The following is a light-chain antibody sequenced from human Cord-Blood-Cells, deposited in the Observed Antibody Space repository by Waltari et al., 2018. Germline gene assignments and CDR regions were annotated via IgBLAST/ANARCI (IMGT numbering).Light chain of an antibody. CDR1: QSISSW. J-gene: IGKJ4*01. Sequence: DIQMTQSPPTLSASVGDRVTITCRASQSISSWLVWYQQKPGKAPKLLIYDASSLESGVPSRFSGSGSGTEFTLTISSLQPDDFATYYCQQYNSYLLTFGGGTKVEIK. CDR2: DAS. CDR3: QQYNSYLLT. V-gene: IGKV1-5*01.